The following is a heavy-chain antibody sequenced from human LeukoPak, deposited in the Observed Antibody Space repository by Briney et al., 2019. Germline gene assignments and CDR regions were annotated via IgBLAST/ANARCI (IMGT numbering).Heavy chain of an antibody. CDR3: ARDLHSTYYWQRSTHFDS. J-gene: IGHJ4*02. CDR2: IIPIFGTA. Sequence: SVKVSCKASGGTFSSYAISWVRQAPGQGLEWMGGIIPIFGTANYAQKFQGRVTITADRSTSTAYMELSSLRSDDTALYYCARDLHSTYYWQRSTHFDSWGQGTRVTVSS. V-gene: IGHV1-69*06. D-gene: IGHD1-26*01. CDR1: GGTFSSYA.